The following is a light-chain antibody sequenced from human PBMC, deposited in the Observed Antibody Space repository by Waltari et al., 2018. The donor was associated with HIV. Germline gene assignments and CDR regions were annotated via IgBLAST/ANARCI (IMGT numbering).Light chain of an antibody. CDR3: GTWDPRLSAGV. Sequence: QSVLTQPPSVSAAPGPQVTISCSASYVFVSRYQHVPGAAPKLLIYDNNKRPSGIPDRLSGSKSGTSATLGIPGLQTGDEADYYCGTWDPRLSAGVFGGGTKLTVL. V-gene: IGLV1-51*01. J-gene: IGLJ3*02. CDR2: DNN. CDR1: YVF.